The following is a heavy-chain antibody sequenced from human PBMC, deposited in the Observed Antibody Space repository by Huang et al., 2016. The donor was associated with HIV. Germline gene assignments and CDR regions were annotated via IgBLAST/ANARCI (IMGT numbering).Heavy chain of an antibody. J-gene: IGHJ4*02. Sequence: QVQLVQSRAEVKQPGASVKVSCKVSEYTLTELSIHWVRQPPGKGLEWMGGFDPDNGGTIYAQKLQGRVTMTEDTSTETAFMELSGLRPEDTAVYYCATGFDVFFDFWGQGTLVTVSS. CDR1: EYTLTELS. D-gene: IGHD3-9*01. CDR3: ATGFDVFFDF. CDR2: FDPDNGGT. V-gene: IGHV1-24*01.